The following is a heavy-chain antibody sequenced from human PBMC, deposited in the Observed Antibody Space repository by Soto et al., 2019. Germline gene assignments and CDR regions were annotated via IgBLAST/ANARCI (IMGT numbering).Heavy chain of an antibody. CDR2: INPNSGGT. CDR3: ARVAVAGTQNWFDP. J-gene: IGHJ5*02. CDR1: GYTFTGYY. D-gene: IGHD6-19*01. V-gene: IGHV1-2*04. Sequence: QVQLVQSGAEVKKPGASVKVSCKASGYTFTGYYMHWVRQAPGQGLEWMGWINPNSGGTNYAQKFQGWVTRTRDTSISTAYMELSRLRSDDTAVYYCARVAVAGTQNWFDPWGQGTLVTVSS.